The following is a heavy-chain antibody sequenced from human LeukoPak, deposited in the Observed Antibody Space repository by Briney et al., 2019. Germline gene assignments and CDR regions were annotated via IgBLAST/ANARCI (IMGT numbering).Heavy chain of an antibody. CDR3: AKQPGWELPKGPYYFDY. CDR1: GFTLSSYA. J-gene: IGHJ4*02. D-gene: IGHD1-26*01. V-gene: IGHV3-23*01. Sequence: GGSLRLSCAASGFTLSSYAMSWVRQAPGRGLEWVSGISGSNGNTYYADSVKGRFIISRDNSKNTLYLQMNSLRAEDTAVYYCAKQPGWELPKGPYYFDYWGQGTLVTVSS. CDR2: ISGSNGNT.